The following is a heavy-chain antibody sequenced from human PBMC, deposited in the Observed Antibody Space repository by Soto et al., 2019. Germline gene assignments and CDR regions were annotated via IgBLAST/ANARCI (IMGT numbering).Heavy chain of an antibody. J-gene: IGHJ3*02. Sequence: GGSLRLSCAASGFTFSSYSMNWVRQAPGKGLEWVSSISSSSSYIYYADSVKGRFTISRDNAKNSLYLQMNSLRAEDTAVYYCARDPKVGAIHAFDIWGQGTMVTVSS. CDR1: GFTFSSYS. CDR2: ISSSSSYI. V-gene: IGHV3-21*01. CDR3: ARDPKVGAIHAFDI. D-gene: IGHD1-26*01.